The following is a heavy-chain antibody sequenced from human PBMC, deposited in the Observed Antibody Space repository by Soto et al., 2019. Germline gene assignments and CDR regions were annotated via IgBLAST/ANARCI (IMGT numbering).Heavy chain of an antibody. J-gene: IGHJ3*02. V-gene: IGHV1-69*13. CDR2: IIPIFGTA. D-gene: IGHD2-2*02. Sequence: SVKVSCKASGGTFSSYAISWVRQAPGQGLEWMGGIIPIFGTANYAQKFQGRVTITADESTSAAYMELSRLRSDDTAVYYCARVTYPSDAFDIWGQGTMVTVSS. CDR1: GGTFSSYA. CDR3: ARVTYPSDAFDI.